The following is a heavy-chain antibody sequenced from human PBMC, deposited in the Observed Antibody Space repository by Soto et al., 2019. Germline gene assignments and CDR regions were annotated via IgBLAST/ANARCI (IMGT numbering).Heavy chain of an antibody. CDR1: GGSISSSSYY. J-gene: IGHJ6*02. CDR2: ICYSGGT. V-gene: IGHV4-39*01. CDR3: ARGVSSSWSDYYYYYGMDV. Sequence: PSETLSLTCTVSGGSISSSSYYWGWIRQPPGKGLEWIGSICYSGGTYYNPSLKSRVTISVDTSKNQFSLKLSSVTAADTAVYYCARGVSSSWSDYYYYYGMDVWGQGTTVTVSS. D-gene: IGHD6-13*01.